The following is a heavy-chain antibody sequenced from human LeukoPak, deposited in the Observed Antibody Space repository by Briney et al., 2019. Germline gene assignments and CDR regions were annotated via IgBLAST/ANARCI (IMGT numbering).Heavy chain of an antibody. D-gene: IGHD3-22*01. CDR2: IGAYNGNT. CDR1: GYTFTSYG. Sequence: ASVKVSFKASGYTFTSYGISWVRQAPGQGREWMGWIGAYNGNTNYAQKLQGRVTMTTDTSTSTAYMELRSLRSDDTAVYYCARGDNYYDSSGYFDYWGQGTLVTVSS. V-gene: IGHV1-18*01. J-gene: IGHJ4*02. CDR3: ARGDNYYDSSGYFDY.